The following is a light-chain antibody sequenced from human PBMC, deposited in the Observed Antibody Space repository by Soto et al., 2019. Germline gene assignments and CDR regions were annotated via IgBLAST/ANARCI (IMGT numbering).Light chain of an antibody. CDR1: SSNIGAGFD. CDR3: HSYDTIPSAPYV. J-gene: IGLJ1*01. V-gene: IGLV1-40*01. CDR2: GNS. Sequence: QSVLTQPPSVSGAPGQRVTISCTGSSSNIGAGFDVHWYQQLPGAAPKLLIYGNSNRPSGVPDRFSGSKSGTSASLAITGLHALYESDYYCHSYDTIPSAPYVFGTGTKVTVL.